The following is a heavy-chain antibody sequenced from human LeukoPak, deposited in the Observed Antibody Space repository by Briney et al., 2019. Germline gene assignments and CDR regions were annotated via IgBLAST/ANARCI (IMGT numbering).Heavy chain of an antibody. CDR2: ISSSGSTI. CDR3: ARVTYSSSWFTTYYFDY. CDR1: GFTFSDYY. Sequence: GGSLRPSCAASGFTFSDYYMSWIRQAPGKGLEWVSYISSSGSTIYYADSVKGRFTISRDNAKNSLYLQMNSLRAEDTAVYYCARVTYSSSWFTTYYFDYWGQGTLVTVSS. V-gene: IGHV3-11*01. J-gene: IGHJ4*02. D-gene: IGHD6-13*01.